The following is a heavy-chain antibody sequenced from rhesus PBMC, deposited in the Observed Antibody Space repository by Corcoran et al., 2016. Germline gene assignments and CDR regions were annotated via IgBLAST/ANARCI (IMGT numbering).Heavy chain of an antibody. CDR2: IDCWGGST. D-gene: IGHD5-42*01. CDR3: ARPGGRDY. V-gene: IGHV4-160*01. Sequence: QVQLQESGPGLVKPSETLSLTCAVSGGAISGYYWSWVRQPPGKGLEWIGRIDCWGGSTDHNPPLKRQVTISTDTSKNQFALKRSSVAAADTAGYYCARPGGRDYWGQGVLVTVSS. CDR1: GGAISGYY. J-gene: IGHJ4*01.